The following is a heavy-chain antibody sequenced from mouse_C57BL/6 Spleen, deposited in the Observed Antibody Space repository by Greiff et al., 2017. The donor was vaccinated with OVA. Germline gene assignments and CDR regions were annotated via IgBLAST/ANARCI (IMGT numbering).Heavy chain of an antibody. CDR2: IYPGSGST. V-gene: IGHV1-55*01. CDR1: GYTFTSYW. J-gene: IGHJ2*01. D-gene: IGHD2-1*01. CDR3: ARSDLIYYRTYPHY. Sequence: QVQLQQPGAELVKPGASVKMSCKASGYTFTSYWITWVKQRPGQGLEWIGDIYPGSGSTNYNEKFKSKATLTVDTSSSTAYMQLSSLTSEDSAVYYCARSDLIYYRTYPHYWGQGTTLTVSS.